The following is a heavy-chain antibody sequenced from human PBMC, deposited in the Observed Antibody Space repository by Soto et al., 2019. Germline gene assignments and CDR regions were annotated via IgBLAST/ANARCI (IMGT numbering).Heavy chain of an antibody. J-gene: IGHJ6*02. V-gene: IGHV1-46*01. CDR1: GYTFTSYY. Sequence: GASVKVSCKASGYTFTSYYMHWVRQAPGQGLEWMGIINPSGGSTSYAQKFQGRITMTRDTSTSTVYMELSSLRSEDTATYYCARLGFNYDFLSGYYNVHHYYGIDVWGQGTTVTVSS. D-gene: IGHD3-3*01. CDR2: INPSGGST. CDR3: ARLGFNYDFLSGYYNVHHYYGIDV.